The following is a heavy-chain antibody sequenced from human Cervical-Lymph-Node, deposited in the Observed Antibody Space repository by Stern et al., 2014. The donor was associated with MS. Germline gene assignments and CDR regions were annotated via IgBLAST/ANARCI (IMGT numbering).Heavy chain of an antibody. J-gene: IGHJ6*02. V-gene: IGHV2-26*01. CDR2: IFSSDEK. CDR1: GFSLSYDGTG. CDR3: ARSYRCNYGLDV. D-gene: IGHD1-14*01. Sequence: QVTLRESGPVLVKPTETLTLTCTVSGFSLSYDGTGVSWIRQPPGRALEWLAPIFSSDEKSYNTSLKSRLTISKDTSKSQVVLTLTNTDPVDTATYYCARSYRCNYGLDVWGQGTTVTVSS.